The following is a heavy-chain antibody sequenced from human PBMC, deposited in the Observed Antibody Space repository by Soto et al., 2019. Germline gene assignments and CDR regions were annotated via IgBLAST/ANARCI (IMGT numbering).Heavy chain of an antibody. CDR3: ARRDGYNFDY. D-gene: IGHD5-12*01. CDR2: ISSNGGST. Sequence: EVQLVESGGGLVQPGGFLRLSCAASGFTFSSYAMHWVRQAPGKGLEYVSAISSNGGSTYYANSVKGRFTISRDNSKNTLYHQMGSLRAEDMAVYYCARRDGYNFDYWGQGTLVTVSS. J-gene: IGHJ4*02. CDR1: GFTFSSYA. V-gene: IGHV3-64*01.